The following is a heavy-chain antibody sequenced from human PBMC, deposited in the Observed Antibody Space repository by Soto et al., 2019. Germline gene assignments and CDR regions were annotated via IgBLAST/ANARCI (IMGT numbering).Heavy chain of an antibody. V-gene: IGHV3-23*01. CDR2: IGGSGDA. Sequence: GGSLRLSCATSGFTFNIFAMSWVRQAPGQGLEWVASIGGSGDAHYADSVRGRFTISRDNSKNTVSLQMNSLRSDDTATYYCATDRMNGNSVWDTFEIWGQGTMVTVSS. CDR3: ATDRMNGNSVWDTFEI. J-gene: IGHJ3*02. CDR1: GFTFNIFA. D-gene: IGHD1-7*01.